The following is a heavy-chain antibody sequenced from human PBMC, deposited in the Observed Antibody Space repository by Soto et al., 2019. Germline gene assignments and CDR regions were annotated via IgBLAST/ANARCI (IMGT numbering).Heavy chain of an antibody. D-gene: IGHD6-13*01. CDR2: ISYDGNNK. J-gene: IGHJ4*02. CDR3: AKDRGSSWYGLYD. V-gene: IGHV3-30*18. Sequence: GGSLRLSCAASGFTFSGYGMHWVRQAPGKGLEWVAVISYDGNNKYYADSVKDRFTISRDYSKNTLYLQMNSLRAEDTAVYYCAKDRGSSWYGLYDWGQGTLVTVSS. CDR1: GFTFSGYG.